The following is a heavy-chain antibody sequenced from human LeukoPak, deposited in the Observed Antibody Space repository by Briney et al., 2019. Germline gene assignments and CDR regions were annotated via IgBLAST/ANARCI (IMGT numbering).Heavy chain of an antibody. CDR2: ISSSSSTI. CDR3: AREDTAMVTGYYMDV. D-gene: IGHD5-18*01. V-gene: IGHV3-48*01. Sequence: GGSLRLSCAASGFTFSSYSMNWVRQAPGKGLEWVSYISSSSSTIYYADSVKGRFTISRDNAKNSLYLQMNSLRAEDTAVYYCAREDTAMVTGYYMDVWGKGTTVTVSS. J-gene: IGHJ6*03. CDR1: GFTFSSYS.